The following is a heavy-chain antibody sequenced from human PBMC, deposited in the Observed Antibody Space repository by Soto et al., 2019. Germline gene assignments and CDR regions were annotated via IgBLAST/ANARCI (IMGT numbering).Heavy chain of an antibody. J-gene: IGHJ4*02. D-gene: IGHD5-18*01. CDR2: ISNSGST. V-gene: IGHV4-30-4*01. CDR1: GGSVTSDEDY. CDR3: ATESGSTYGYFDH. Sequence: SETLSLTXTVSGGSVTSDEDYWTWIRQSPGKGLEWIGYISNSGSTGYNPSLKTRLSMSVDRSKNQFTLRLTSVTAADTAVYFCATESGSTYGYFDHWGQGTQVTVSS.